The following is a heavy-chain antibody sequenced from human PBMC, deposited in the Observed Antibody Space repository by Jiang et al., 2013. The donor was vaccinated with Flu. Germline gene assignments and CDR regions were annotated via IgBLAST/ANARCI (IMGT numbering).Heavy chain of an antibody. CDR1: GYTFTSYA. V-gene: IGHV7-4-1*02. D-gene: IGHD2-2*01. CDR2: INTNTGNP. CDR3: ASEYCSSTSCAVDYYYGMDV. Sequence: SGSELKKPGASVKVSCKASGYTFTSYAMNWVRQAPGQGLEWMGWINTNTGNPTYAQGFTGRFVFSLDTSVSTAYLQISSLKAEDTAVYYCASEYCSSTSCAVDYYYGMDVWGQGTTVTVSS. J-gene: IGHJ6*02.